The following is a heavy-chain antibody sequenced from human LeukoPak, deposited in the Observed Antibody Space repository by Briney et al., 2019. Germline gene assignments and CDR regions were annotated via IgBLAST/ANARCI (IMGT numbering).Heavy chain of an antibody. J-gene: IGHJ5*02. CDR1: GWSFNDHY. CDR3: ARGQVPAARGYNWFDP. Sequence: SETLSLTCAVYGWSFNDHYWNWIRQPPGKGLEWIGEINARGDTNFNPSLKSRVTISVDSSKNQFSLTLRSMIAADTAVYYCARGQVPAARGYNWFDPWGQGALVTVSS. D-gene: IGHD2-2*01. CDR2: INARGDT. V-gene: IGHV4-34*01.